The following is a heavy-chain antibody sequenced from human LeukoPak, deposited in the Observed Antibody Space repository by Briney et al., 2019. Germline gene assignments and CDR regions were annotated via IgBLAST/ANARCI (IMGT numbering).Heavy chain of an antibody. J-gene: IGHJ4*02. D-gene: IGHD4-17*01. CDR2: IKSKTDGGTT. Sequence: GGPLRLSCAASGFTFSNAWMSWVRQAPGKGLEWVGRIKSKTDGGTTDYAAPVKGRFTISRDDSKSTLYLQMNSLKTEDTAVYYCAKDTPDADYGDYTGYFDYWGQGTLVTVSS. CDR3: AKDTPDADYGDYTGYFDY. V-gene: IGHV3-15*01. CDR1: GFTFSNAW.